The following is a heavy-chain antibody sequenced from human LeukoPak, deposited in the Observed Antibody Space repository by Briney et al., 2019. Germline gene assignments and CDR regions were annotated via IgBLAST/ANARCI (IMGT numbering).Heavy chain of an antibody. V-gene: IGHV4-59*08. Sequence: SETLSLTCTVSGGSISSYYWSWIRQPPGKGLEWIGYVYYSGSTNYNPSLKSRVTISADTSKNQFSLKLSSVTAADTAVYYCARRFSGSYGVYYFDYWGQGTLVTVSS. D-gene: IGHD1-26*01. CDR2: VYYSGST. CDR1: GGSISSYY. CDR3: ARRFSGSYGVYYFDY. J-gene: IGHJ4*02.